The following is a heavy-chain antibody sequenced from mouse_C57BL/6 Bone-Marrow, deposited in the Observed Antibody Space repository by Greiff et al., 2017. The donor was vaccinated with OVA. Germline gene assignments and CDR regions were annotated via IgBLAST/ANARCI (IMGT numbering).Heavy chain of an antibody. CDR3: ARSQYWYFDV. V-gene: IGHV1-81*01. Sequence: QVQLKESGAELVRPGASVKLSCKASGYTFTSYGISWVKQRTGQGLEWIGEIYPRSGNTYYNEKFKGKATLTADKSSSTAYMELRSLTSEDSAVYFCARSQYWYFDVWGTGTTVTVSS. CDR1: GYTFTSYG. CDR2: IYPRSGNT. J-gene: IGHJ1*03.